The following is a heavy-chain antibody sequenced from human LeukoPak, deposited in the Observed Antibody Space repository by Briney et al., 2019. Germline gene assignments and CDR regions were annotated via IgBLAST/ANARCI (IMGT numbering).Heavy chain of an antibody. D-gene: IGHD4-17*01. J-gene: IGHJ1*01. V-gene: IGHV3-64*04. CDR2: ISGIGRSA. Sequence: PGGSLRLSCSASGFSFISYSMHWVRQAPGKGLEYVSAISGIGRSAYYAGSVKGRFTISRDNAKNSLYLQMNSLRVEDTAVYYCATATSLDYGDYFFHHWGQGTLVTVSS. CDR1: GFSFISYS. CDR3: ATATSLDYGDYFFHH.